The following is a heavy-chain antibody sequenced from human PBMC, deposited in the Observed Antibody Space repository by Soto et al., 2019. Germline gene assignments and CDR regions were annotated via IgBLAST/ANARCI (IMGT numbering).Heavy chain of an antibody. Sequence: QVQLVQSGAEVKKPGASVKVSCKASGYTFTSYGISWVRQAPGQGLEWMGWISAYNGNTNYAQKLQGRVTMTTDTXTXXAYMELRSLRSDDTAVYYCARASLIGSSTSWEFDPWGQGTLVTVSS. D-gene: IGHD2-2*01. V-gene: IGHV1-18*01. CDR2: ISAYNGNT. CDR1: GYTFTSYG. J-gene: IGHJ5*02. CDR3: ARASLIGSSTSWEFDP.